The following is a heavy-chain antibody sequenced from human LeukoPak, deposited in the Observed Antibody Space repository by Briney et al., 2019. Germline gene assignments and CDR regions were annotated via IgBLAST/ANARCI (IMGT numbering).Heavy chain of an antibody. V-gene: IGHV4-59*01. CDR2: IYYSGST. J-gene: IGHJ5*02. Sequence: SETLSLTCTVSGGSISSYCWSWIRQPPGKGLEWIGYIYYSGSTNYNPSLKSRVTISVDTSKNQFSLKLSSVTAADTAVYYCARAREGSGGSHNWFDPWGQGTLVTVSS. CDR3: ARAREGSGGSHNWFDP. CDR1: GGSISSYC. D-gene: IGHD2-15*01.